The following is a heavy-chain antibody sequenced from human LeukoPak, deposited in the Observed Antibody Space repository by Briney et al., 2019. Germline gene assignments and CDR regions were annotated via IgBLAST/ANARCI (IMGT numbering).Heavy chain of an antibody. J-gene: IGHJ4*02. CDR3: ASGDPVATAFFEAIDY. D-gene: IGHD5-12*01. V-gene: IGHV1-69*02. CDR1: GGTFISYT. CDR2: IIPILGIA. Sequence: SVKVSCKASGGTFISYTISWVRQAPGQGFEWMGRIIPILGIANYAQKFQGRVTITADKSTSTAYMELSSLRSEDTAVYYCASGDPVATAFFEAIDYWGQGTLVTVSS.